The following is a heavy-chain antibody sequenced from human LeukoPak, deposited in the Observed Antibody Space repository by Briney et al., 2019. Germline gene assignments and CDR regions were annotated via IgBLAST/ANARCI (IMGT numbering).Heavy chain of an antibody. D-gene: IGHD5-12*01. V-gene: IGHV3-23*01. J-gene: IGHJ4*02. CDR3: AIGPPYGGYSD. CDR1: GFTFTTDA. CDR2: ISGSGGRT. Sequence: GESLRLSCAASGFTFTTDAMTWVRQAPGKGPEWVSTISGSGGRTYCADSLKGRFTISRDNSKNTLYLQMNSLRAEDTAVYYCAIGPPYGGYSDWGQGTLVTVSS.